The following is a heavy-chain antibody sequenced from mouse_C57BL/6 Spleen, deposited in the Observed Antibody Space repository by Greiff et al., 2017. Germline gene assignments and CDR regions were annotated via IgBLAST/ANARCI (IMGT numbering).Heavy chain of an antibody. CDR2: IDPANGNP. J-gene: IGHJ2*01. Sequence: VQLQQSVAELVRPGASVKLSCTASGFNIKNTYMHWVKQRPEQGLEWIGRIDPANGNPKYAPKVQGKATITAAPSSNTAYLQLSSLTAEDTSIYYCANWDEYYFGYWGQGTTLTVST. CDR3: ANWDEYYFGY. CDR1: GFNIKNTY. D-gene: IGHD4-1*01. V-gene: IGHV14-3*01.